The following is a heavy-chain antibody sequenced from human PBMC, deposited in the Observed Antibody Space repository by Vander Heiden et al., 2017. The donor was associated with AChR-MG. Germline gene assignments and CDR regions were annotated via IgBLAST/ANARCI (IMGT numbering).Heavy chain of an antibody. Sequence: QVQLVQSGAEVKKPGSSVKVSCKASGGTFSSYAISWVRQAPGQGLEWMGGIIPIFGTADYSQKFQGRVTMTADKSTSTAYMELSSLRSEDTAVYYCASSSPDIVVVPAAYYYYGMDVWGQGTTVTVSS. V-gene: IGHV1-69*06. CDR2: IIPIFGTA. CDR1: GGTFSSYA. D-gene: IGHD2-2*01. CDR3: ASSSPDIVVVPAAYYYYGMDV. J-gene: IGHJ6*02.